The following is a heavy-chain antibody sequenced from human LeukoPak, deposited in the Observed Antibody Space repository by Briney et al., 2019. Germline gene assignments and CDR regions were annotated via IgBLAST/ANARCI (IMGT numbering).Heavy chain of an antibody. V-gene: IGHV3-21*01. J-gene: IGHJ5*02. D-gene: IGHD6-13*01. Sequence: GGSLRLSCAASGFTFSSYSMHWVRQAPGKGLEWVSSISSSSSYIYYADSVKGRFTISRDNAKNSLYLQMNSLRAEDTAVYYCARAIAAAGTSWFDPWGQGTLVTVSS. CDR2: ISSSSSYI. CDR3: ARAIAAAGTSWFDP. CDR1: GFTFSSYS.